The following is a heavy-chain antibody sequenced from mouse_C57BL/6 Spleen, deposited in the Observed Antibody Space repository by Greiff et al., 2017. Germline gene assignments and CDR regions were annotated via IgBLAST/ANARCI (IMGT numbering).Heavy chain of an antibody. Sequence: VQLKQSGAELVRPGASVKLSCTASGFNIKDDYMHWVKQRPEQGLEWIGWIDPENGDTEYASKFQGKATITADTSSNTAYLQLSSLTSEDTAVYYGTPTMVTTNYFDYWGQGTTLTVSS. J-gene: IGHJ2*01. V-gene: IGHV14-4*01. D-gene: IGHD2-9*01. CDR2: IDPENGDT. CDR1: GFNIKDDY. CDR3: TPTMVTTNYFDY.